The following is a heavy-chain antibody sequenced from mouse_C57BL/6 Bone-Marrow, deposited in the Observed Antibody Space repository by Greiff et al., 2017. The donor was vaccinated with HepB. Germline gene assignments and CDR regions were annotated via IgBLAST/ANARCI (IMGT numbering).Heavy chain of an antibody. J-gene: IGHJ4*01. D-gene: IGHD3-3*01. CDR3: AAGSPYAMGY. Sequence: QVQLKESGAELVRPGASVKLSCKASGYTFTDYYINWVKQRPGQGLEWIARIYPGSGNTYYNEKFKGKATLTAEKSSSTAFMQLSSVTSEDSAVYFWAAGSPYAMGYWGQGTSVTVSS. CDR2: IYPGSGNT. V-gene: IGHV1-76*01. CDR1: GYTFTDYY.